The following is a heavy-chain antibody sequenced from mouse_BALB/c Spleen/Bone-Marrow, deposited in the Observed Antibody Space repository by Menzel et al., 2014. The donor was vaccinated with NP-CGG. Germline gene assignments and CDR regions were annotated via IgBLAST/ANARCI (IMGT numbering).Heavy chain of an antibody. Sequence: VQLQQSGPELVKPGASVRISCKASGYTFTSYYIHWVKQRPGQGLEWIGWIYPGNVNTKYNEKFKGKATLTADKSSSTAYMQLSSLTXXXXXXXXXXRWPYYWGXGTTLTVSS. CDR2: IYPGNVNT. CDR1: GYTFTSYY. J-gene: IGHJ2*01. V-gene: IGHV1S56*01. D-gene: IGHD2-3*01. CDR3: XRWPYY.